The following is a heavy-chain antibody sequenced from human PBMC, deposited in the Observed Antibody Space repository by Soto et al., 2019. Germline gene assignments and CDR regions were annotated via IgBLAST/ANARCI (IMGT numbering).Heavy chain of an antibody. D-gene: IGHD2-21*02. V-gene: IGHV3-21*01. CDR3: ARDSEPFSDSCLFDI. Sequence: GGSLRLSCAASGFTFSSYSMNWVRQAPGKGLEWVSSISSSSSYIYYADSVKGRFTISRDNAKNSLYLQMNSLRAEDTAVYYCARDSEPFSDSCLFDIWGQGTLVTVSS. CDR2: ISSSSSYI. J-gene: IGHJ3*02. CDR1: GFTFSSYS.